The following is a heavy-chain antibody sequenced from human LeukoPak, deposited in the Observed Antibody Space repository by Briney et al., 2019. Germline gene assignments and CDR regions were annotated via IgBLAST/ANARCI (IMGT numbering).Heavy chain of an antibody. D-gene: IGHD6-6*01. CDR1: GFTFSSYA. Sequence: GGSLRLSCAASGFTFSSYAMHWVRQAPGKGLEWVAVISYDGSNKYYADSVKGRFTISRDNSKNTLYLQMNSLRAEDTAVYYCARGHSSSSNDYWGQGTLVTVSS. CDR2: ISYDGSNK. V-gene: IGHV3-30-3*01. J-gene: IGHJ4*02. CDR3: ARGHSSSSNDY.